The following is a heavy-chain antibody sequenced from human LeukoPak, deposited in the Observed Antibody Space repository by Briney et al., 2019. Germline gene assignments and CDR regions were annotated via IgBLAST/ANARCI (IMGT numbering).Heavy chain of an antibody. CDR1: GFTVNSNY. Sequence: PGGSLRLSCAASGFTVNSNYMSWVRQAPGKGLEWVSVIYSGGSTYYADSVKGRFTISRDNSKNTLYLQMNSLRAEDTAVYYCARAPFYGDFFFDYWGQGTLVTVSS. D-gene: IGHD4-17*01. CDR2: IYSGGST. CDR3: ARAPFYGDFFFDY. V-gene: IGHV3-53*01. J-gene: IGHJ4*02.